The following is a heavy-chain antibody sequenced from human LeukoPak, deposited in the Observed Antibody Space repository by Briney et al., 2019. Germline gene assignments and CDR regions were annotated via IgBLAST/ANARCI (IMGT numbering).Heavy chain of an antibody. CDR1: GFTFSTYW. V-gene: IGHV3-74*01. Sequence: GGSLRLSCAASGFTFSTYWMHWVRQAPGKGLVWVSRISSDGSTTNYADSVKGRFTISRDSAQNTLYLQMNSLRAEDTAVYYCARAKLWQWLVIDPWGQGTLVTVSS. J-gene: IGHJ5*02. D-gene: IGHD6-19*01. CDR3: ARAKLWQWLVIDP. CDR2: ISSDGSTT.